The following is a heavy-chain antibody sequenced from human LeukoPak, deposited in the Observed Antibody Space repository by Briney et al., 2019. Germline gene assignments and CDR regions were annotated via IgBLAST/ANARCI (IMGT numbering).Heavy chain of an antibody. V-gene: IGHV4-34*01. CDR3: ARRSDRSDY. J-gene: IGHJ4*02. CDR2: INDSGSV. CDR1: AGSFSCYY. Sequence: KSSETLSLTCDVLAGSFSCYYWSWIRQPPGKGLEWIGEINDSGSVNCNPSLKNRVTLSVDTSKNQFSLRLSSVTAADTAVYYCARRSDRSDYWGQGTLVTVSS.